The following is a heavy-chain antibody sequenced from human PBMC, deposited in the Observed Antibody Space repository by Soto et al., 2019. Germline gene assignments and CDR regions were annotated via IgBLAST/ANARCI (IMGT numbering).Heavy chain of an antibody. Sequence: SETLSRTYAVWVGSISSGGYSWSWIRQPPGTGLEWIGYIYHGGRPYYAPSLKSRVTISVDTSKNQFALKLSSVTAADTAVYYCARQPAYWGQGTLVTVSS. J-gene: IGHJ4*02. CDR2: IYHGGRP. CDR1: VGSISSGGYS. V-gene: IGHV4-30-2*05. CDR3: ARQPAY.